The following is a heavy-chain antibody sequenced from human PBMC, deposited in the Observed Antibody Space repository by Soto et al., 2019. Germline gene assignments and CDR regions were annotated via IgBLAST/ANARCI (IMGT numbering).Heavy chain of an antibody. D-gene: IGHD3-22*01. Sequence: ASVKVSCKASGYTFTSYYMHWVRQAPGQGLEWMGIINPSGGSTSYAQKFRGRVTMTRDTSTSTVYMELSSLRSEDTAVYYCASFDSSGYYFDYWGQGTLVTVSS. CDR1: GYTFTSYY. J-gene: IGHJ4*02. CDR3: ASFDSSGYYFDY. CDR2: INPSGGST. V-gene: IGHV1-46*01.